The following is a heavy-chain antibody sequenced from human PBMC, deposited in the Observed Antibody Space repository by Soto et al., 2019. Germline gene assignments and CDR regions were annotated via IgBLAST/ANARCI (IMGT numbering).Heavy chain of an antibody. J-gene: IGHJ5*02. D-gene: IGHD2-2*01. CDR1: GFTFDDYA. Sequence: PGGSLRLSCAASGFTFDDYAMHWVRQAPGKGLEWVSGISWNSGSIGYADSVKGRFTISRDNAKNSLYLQMNSLRAEDTALYYCAKGPLGVPAANWFDPWGQGTLVTVSS. CDR3: AKGPLGVPAANWFDP. V-gene: IGHV3-9*01. CDR2: ISWNSGSI.